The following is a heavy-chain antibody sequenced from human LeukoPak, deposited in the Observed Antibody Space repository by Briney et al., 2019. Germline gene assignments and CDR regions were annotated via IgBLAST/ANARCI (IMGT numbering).Heavy chain of an antibody. Sequence: PGGSLRLSCAASGFTFSSYSMNWVRQAPGKGLEWVSYISSSSSTIYYADSVKGRFTISRDNAKNSLYLQMNSLRAEDTAVYYCAREGSYGYNYYGMDVWGQGTTVTVSS. CDR1: GFTFSSYS. V-gene: IGHV3-48*04. J-gene: IGHJ6*02. D-gene: IGHD5-18*01. CDR3: AREGSYGYNYYGMDV. CDR2: ISSSSSTI.